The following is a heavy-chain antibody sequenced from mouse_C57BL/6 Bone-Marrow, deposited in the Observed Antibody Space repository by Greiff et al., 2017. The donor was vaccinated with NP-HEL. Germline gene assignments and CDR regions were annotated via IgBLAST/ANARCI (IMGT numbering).Heavy chain of an antibody. D-gene: IGHD2-3*01. J-gene: IGHJ3*01. Sequence: VQLQQSGAELAKPGASVKLSCKASGYTFTSYWMHWVKQRPGQGLEWIGYINPSSGYTKYNQKFKDKPTLTADKSSSTAYMQLSSLTYEDSAVYYCATYDRFAYWGQGTLVTVSA. CDR3: ATYDRFAY. CDR2: INPSSGYT. CDR1: GYTFTSYW. V-gene: IGHV1-7*01.